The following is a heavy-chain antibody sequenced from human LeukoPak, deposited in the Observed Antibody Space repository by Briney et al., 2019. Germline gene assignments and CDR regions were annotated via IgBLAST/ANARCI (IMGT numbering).Heavy chain of an antibody. CDR3: ARGDDFSGDH. CDR2: IHPEGNEK. J-gene: IGHJ4*02. V-gene: IGHV3-7*04. Sequence: GGSLRLSCAVSGFTFSNFWMSWVRRAPGRGLEWVANIHPEGNEKYHVESVKGRFTISRDNAKNLLFLQMNGLRVEDTAVYYCARGDDFSGDHWGQGTLVTVSS. CDR1: GFTFSNFW. D-gene: IGHD1-1*01.